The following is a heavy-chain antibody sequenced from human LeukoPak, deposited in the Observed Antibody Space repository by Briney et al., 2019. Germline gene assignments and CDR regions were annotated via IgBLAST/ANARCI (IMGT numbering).Heavy chain of an antibody. D-gene: IGHD5-12*01. Sequence: PGGSLRLSCAASGFTFSDYYVSWIRQAPGKGLEWVSYISSSSSYTNYADSVKGRFTISRDNAKNSLYLQMNSLRAEDTVVYYCARFKREWLRSEYYFDYWGQGTLVTVSS. V-gene: IGHV3-11*06. J-gene: IGHJ4*02. CDR1: GFTFSDYY. CDR3: ARFKREWLRSEYYFDY. CDR2: ISSSSSYT.